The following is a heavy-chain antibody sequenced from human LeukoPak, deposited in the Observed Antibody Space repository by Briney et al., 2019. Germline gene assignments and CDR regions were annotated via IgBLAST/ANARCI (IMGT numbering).Heavy chain of an antibody. Sequence: GGSLRLSCTASGFTFGDYAMSWFRQAPGKGLEWVGFIRSKAYGGTTEYAASVKGRFTISRDDSKSIAYLQMNSLKTEDTAVYYCTRDGWYYGSGSYYQDWGQGTLVTVSS. CDR2: IRSKAYGGTT. D-gene: IGHD3-10*01. V-gene: IGHV3-49*03. J-gene: IGHJ4*02. CDR1: GFTFGDYA. CDR3: TRDGWYYGSGSYYQD.